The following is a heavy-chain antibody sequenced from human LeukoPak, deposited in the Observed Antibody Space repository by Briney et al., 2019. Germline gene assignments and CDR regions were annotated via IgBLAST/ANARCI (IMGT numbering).Heavy chain of an antibody. Sequence: GASVNVSCKVSGYTLTELSMHWVRQAPGKGLEWMGGFDPEDGETIYAQKFQGRVTMTEDTSTDTAYMELSSLRSEDTAVYYCATADGGSYSFDYWGQGTLVTVSS. J-gene: IGHJ4*02. CDR2: FDPEDGET. CDR1: GYTLTELS. D-gene: IGHD1-26*01. CDR3: ATADGGSYSFDY. V-gene: IGHV1-24*01.